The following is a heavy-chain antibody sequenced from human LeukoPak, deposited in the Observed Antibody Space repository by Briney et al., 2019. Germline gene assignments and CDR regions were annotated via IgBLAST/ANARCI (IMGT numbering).Heavy chain of an antibody. Sequence: PGGSLRLSCAASGFTFSSYQMNWVRQAPGRGLEWVSYIDGSGSTIYYADSVKGRFTIFRDNAKRTLYLQLNSLRAEDTALYYCTRDYDSSGYSVRFEYWGQGTLVTVSS. D-gene: IGHD3-22*01. CDR1: GFTFSSYQ. J-gene: IGHJ4*02. CDR2: IDGSGSTI. CDR3: TRDYDSSGYSVRFEY. V-gene: IGHV3-48*03.